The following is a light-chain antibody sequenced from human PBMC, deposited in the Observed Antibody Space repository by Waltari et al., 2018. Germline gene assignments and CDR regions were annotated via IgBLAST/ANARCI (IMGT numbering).Light chain of an antibody. J-gene: IGLJ2*01. V-gene: IGLV1-40*01. Sequence: QSALTQPPSVSGAPGQRVTISCTGSSSNMGAGYDVNWYQQLPGTAPKLLIYGNIFLPAGVPDRFSASKSGTSASLAIIVLQAEDWCSYYCQSFDTSLGVLFGGGTKLTVL. CDR2: GNI. CDR1: SSNMGAGYD. CDR3: QSFDTSLGVL.